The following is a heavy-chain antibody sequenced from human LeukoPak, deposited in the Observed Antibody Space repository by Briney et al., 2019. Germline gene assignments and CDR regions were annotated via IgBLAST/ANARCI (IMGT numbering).Heavy chain of an antibody. CDR2: IYYSGST. Sequence: PSETLSLTCTVSGGSISSYYWSWIRQPPGKGLEWIGYIYYSGSTNYNPSLKSRVTISVDTSKNQFSLKLSSVTAADTAVYYCARVAVSTRLNYYYYYYMDVWGKGTTVTVSS. V-gene: IGHV4-59*01. CDR1: GGSISSYY. CDR3: ARVAVSTRLNYYYYYYMDV. D-gene: IGHD2-2*01. J-gene: IGHJ6*03.